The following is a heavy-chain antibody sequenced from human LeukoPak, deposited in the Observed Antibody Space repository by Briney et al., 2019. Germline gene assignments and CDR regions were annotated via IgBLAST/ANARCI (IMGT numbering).Heavy chain of an antibody. CDR1: GFTFSSYS. CDR3: ARDPVVEPLDY. Sequence: GGSLRLSCAASGFTFSSYSMNWVRQAPGKGLEWVSSISSSSSYIYYADSVKGRFTISRDNANNSLYLHLNGLRPEDTAVYYCARDPVVEPLDYWGQGTLVTVSS. V-gene: IGHV3-21*01. D-gene: IGHD1-1*01. CDR2: ISSSSSYI. J-gene: IGHJ4*02.